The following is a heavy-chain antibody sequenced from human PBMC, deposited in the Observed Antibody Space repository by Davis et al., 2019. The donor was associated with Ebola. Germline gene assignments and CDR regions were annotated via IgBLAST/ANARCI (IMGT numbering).Heavy chain of an antibody. V-gene: IGHV3-33*01. CDR2: IWYDGSNK. Sequence: GGSLRLSCAASGFTFSSFGMHWVRQAPGKGLEWVAVIWYDGSNKYYADSVKGRFTISRDNSKNTLYLQMNSLRAEDTAVYYCAREGLRPPPYYYGMDVWGQGTTVTVSS. CDR1: GFTFSSFG. J-gene: IGHJ6*02. D-gene: IGHD5-12*01. CDR3: AREGLRPPPYYYGMDV.